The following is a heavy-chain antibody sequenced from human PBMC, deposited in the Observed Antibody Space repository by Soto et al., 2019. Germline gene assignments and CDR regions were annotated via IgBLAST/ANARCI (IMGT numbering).Heavy chain of an antibody. V-gene: IGHV4-59*08. J-gene: IGHJ6*03. D-gene: IGHD3-10*01. Sequence: SETLSLTCTVSGGSISSYYWSWIRQPPGKGLEWIGYIYYSGSTNYNPSLKSRVTISVDTSKNQFSLKVSSVTAADTAVYYCARQVEESMVRGVDYYYYYMDVWGKGTTVTVSS. CDR3: ARQVEESMVRGVDYYYYYMDV. CDR1: GGSISSYY. CDR2: IYYSGST.